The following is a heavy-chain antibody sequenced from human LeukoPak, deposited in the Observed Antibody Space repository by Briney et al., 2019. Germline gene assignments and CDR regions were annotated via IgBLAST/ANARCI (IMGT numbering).Heavy chain of an antibody. CDR3: AKSIDYYGSAHAFDI. Sequence: PTGGSLRLSCAASGSTFSSYAMHWVRQAPGKGLEWVAVISYDGSNKYYADSVKGRFTISRDNSKNTLYLQMNSLRADDTAIFYCAKSIDYYGSAHAFDIWGQGTMVTVSS. CDR1: GSTFSSYA. V-gene: IGHV3-30-3*02. J-gene: IGHJ3*02. D-gene: IGHD3-10*01. CDR2: ISYDGSNK.